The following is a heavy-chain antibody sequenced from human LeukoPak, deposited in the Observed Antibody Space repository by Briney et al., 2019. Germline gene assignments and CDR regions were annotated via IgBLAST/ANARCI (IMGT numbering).Heavy chain of an antibody. D-gene: IGHD4-23*01. CDR2: IYPGDSDI. CDR1: GYSFSTYW. J-gene: IGHJ4*02. CDR3: ARLPLANSNYYFDY. Sequence: RGESLKISCKGSGYSFSTYWIGWVRQMPGKGLEWMGIIYPGDSDISYSPSFQGQVTISADKSISTAYLQWSSLKASDTAMYYCARLPLANSNYYFDYWGQGTLVTVSS. V-gene: IGHV5-51*01.